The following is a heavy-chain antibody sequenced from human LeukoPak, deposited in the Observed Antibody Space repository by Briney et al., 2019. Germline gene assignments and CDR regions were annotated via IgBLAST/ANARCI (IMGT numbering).Heavy chain of an antibody. CDR3: ATWRTAKTGFDY. CDR1: GGSISNNNYY. V-gene: IGHV4-39*01. Sequence: KPSAPLSLTCTVSGGSISNNNYYWAWIRQPPGKGLECIGSIYYSGSPYYNPSLKSRVTISVDTSKNQFSLRLSSVTAADTAVYYCATWRTAKTGFDYWGQGTLVTVSS. J-gene: IGHJ4*02. CDR2: IYYSGSP. D-gene: IGHD1-1*01.